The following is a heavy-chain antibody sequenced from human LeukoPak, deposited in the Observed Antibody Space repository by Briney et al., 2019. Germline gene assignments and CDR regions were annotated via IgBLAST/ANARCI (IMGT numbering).Heavy chain of an antibody. CDR2: ISWNSGTV. Sequence: QPGRSLRLSCAASGFNFNDYAMHWVRQAPGKGLEWVSGISWNSGTVAYADSVKGRFTISRDNSKKSLYLQMNSLRAEDMALYYCAKASADWYFDLWGRGTLVTVSS. D-gene: IGHD2-2*01. CDR3: AKASADWYFDL. V-gene: IGHV3-9*03. J-gene: IGHJ2*01. CDR1: GFNFNDYA.